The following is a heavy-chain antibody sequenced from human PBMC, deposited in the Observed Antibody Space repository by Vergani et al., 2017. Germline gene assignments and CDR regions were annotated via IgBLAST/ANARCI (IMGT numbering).Heavy chain of an antibody. CDR1: GGSISSYY. CDR3: ASSDSSGYSPAIDY. D-gene: IGHD3-22*01. CDR2: IYYSGST. V-gene: IGHV4-59*06. J-gene: IGHJ4*02. Sequence: QVQLQESGPGLVKPSETLSLTCTVSGGSISSYYWSWIRQPPGKGLEWIGYIYYSGSTYYNPSLKSRVTISVDTSKNQFSLKLSSVTAADTAVYYCASSDSSGYSPAIDYWGQGTLVTVSS.